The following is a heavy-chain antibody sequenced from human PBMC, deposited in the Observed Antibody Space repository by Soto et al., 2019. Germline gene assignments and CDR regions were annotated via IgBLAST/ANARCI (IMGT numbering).Heavy chain of an antibody. V-gene: IGHV3-13*01. CDR2: IGTAGDT. Sequence: GGSLRLSCAASGFTFSSYDMHWVRQATGKGLEWVSAIGTAGDTYYPGSVKGRFTISRENAKNSLNLQMNSLRAEDTAVYYCARDSLYYYGMDVWGQGTTVTVSS. J-gene: IGHJ6*02. CDR1: GFTFSSYD. CDR3: ARDSLYYYGMDV.